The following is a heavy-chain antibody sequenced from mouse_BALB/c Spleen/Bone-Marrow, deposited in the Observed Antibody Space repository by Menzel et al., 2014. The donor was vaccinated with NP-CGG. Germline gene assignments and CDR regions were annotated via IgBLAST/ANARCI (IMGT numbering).Heavy chain of an antibody. Sequence: EVKLQESGGGLVQPGGSRKLSCTASGFTFSSFGMHWVRQAPEKGLEWVAYISSDSDTIYYADTVKGRFTISRDNPKNTLFLQMTSLRSEDTAMYYCTRDHDYDWYFDVWGAGTTVTASS. J-gene: IGHJ1*01. CDR2: ISSDSDTI. CDR1: GFTFSSFG. V-gene: IGHV5-17*02. D-gene: IGHD2-4*01. CDR3: TRDHDYDWYFDV.